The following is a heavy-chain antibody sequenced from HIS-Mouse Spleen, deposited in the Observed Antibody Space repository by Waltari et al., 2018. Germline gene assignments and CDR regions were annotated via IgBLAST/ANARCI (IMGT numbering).Heavy chain of an antibody. Sequence: QVQLQQSGPGLVKPSQTLSLTCAISGDSVSSNSAAWNWIRQSPSRGLEWLGRTYYRFKWDNDYARSVKSRITNNPDTSKNQCSLQLNSVTPEETAVYYCARGDWGWVGYFDYWGQGTLVTVSS. CDR3: ARGDWGWVGYFDY. J-gene: IGHJ4*02. V-gene: IGHV6-1*01. CDR2: TYYRFKWDN. D-gene: IGHD7-27*01. CDR1: GDSVSSNSAA.